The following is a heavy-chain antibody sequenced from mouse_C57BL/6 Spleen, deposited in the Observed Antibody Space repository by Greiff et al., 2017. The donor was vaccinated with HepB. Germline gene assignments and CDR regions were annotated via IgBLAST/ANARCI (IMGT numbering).Heavy chain of an antibody. J-gene: IGHJ4*01. D-gene: IGHD1-1*01. V-gene: IGHV1-7*01. CDR2: INPSSGYT. Sequence: VQLQQSGAELAKPGASVKLSCKASGYTFTSYWMHWVKQRPGQGLEWIGYINPSSGYTKYNQKFKDKATLAADKSPSTAYMQLSSLTYEDSAVYYCASTTVVADYAMDYWGQGTSVTVSS. CDR3: ASTTVVADYAMDY. CDR1: GYTFTSYW.